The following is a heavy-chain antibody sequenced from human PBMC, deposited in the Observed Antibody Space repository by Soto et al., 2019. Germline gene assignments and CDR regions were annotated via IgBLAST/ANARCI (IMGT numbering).Heavy chain of an antibody. CDR3: AKVGYSYGYYFDY. V-gene: IGHV3-23*01. Sequence: GESLKISCAASGFTFSSYAMSWVRQAPGKGLEWVSAISGSGGSTYYADSVKGRFTISRDNSKNTLYLQMNSLRAEDTSVYSCAKVGYSYGYYFDYWGQGTLVTVSS. D-gene: IGHD5-18*01. CDR2: ISGSGGST. J-gene: IGHJ4*02. CDR1: GFTFSSYA.